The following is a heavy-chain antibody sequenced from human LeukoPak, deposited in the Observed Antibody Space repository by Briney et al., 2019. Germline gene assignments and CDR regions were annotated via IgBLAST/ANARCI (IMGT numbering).Heavy chain of an antibody. CDR3: AKVGSKIMITFGGAQDAFDI. D-gene: IGHD3-16*01. CDR2: IRYDGSNK. CDR1: GFTFSSYG. V-gene: IGHV3-30*02. Sequence: PGGSLRLSCAASGFTFSSYGMHWVRQAPGKGLEWVAFIRYDGSNKYYADSVKGRFTISRDNSKNTLYLQMNSLRAEDTAVYYCAKVGSKIMITFGGAQDAFDIWGQGTMVTVSS. J-gene: IGHJ3*02.